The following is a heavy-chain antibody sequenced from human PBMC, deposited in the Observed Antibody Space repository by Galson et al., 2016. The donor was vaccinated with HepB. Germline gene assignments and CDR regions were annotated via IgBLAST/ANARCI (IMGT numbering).Heavy chain of an antibody. D-gene: IGHD6-6*01. CDR3: ARERPVAARRGGVFDY. J-gene: IGHJ4*02. Sequence: SLRLSCAASGFTFSTFGIHWVRQAPGKGLEWVSVIRFDGSHKFYADSVKGRFTISRDNSKNTLYLQMNSLRAEDTAVYYCARERPVAARRGGVFDYWGQGTLVTVSS. CDR1: GFTFSTFG. CDR2: IRFDGSHK. V-gene: IGHV3-33*01.